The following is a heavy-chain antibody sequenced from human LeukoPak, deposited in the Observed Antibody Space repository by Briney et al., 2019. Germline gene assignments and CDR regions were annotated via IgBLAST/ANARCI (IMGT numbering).Heavy chain of an antibody. CDR2: ISITSSII. CDR1: GFTFSSYN. Sequence: GGSLRLSCAASGFTFSSYNMYWVRQAPGKGLEWVSYISITSSIISYADSVKGRFTVSRDNSKNTLYLQMNSLRAEDTAVYYCAGIRTGGHDILTGYYNAEYFQHWGQGTLVTVSS. D-gene: IGHD3-9*01. V-gene: IGHV3-48*01. J-gene: IGHJ1*01. CDR3: AGIRTGGHDILTGYYNAEYFQH.